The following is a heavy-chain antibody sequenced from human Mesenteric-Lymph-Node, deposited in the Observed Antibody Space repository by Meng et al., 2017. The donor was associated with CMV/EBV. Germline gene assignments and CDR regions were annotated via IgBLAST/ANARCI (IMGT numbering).Heavy chain of an antibody. D-gene: IGHD2-15*01. CDR3: AGYSIRGPFDAFDI. Sequence: SGFTFSDYYMSWIRQAPGKGLEWLSYISSSGSTIYYADSVKGRFTISRDNAKKSLYLQMHSLRAEDTAIYSCAGYSIRGPFDAFDIWGQGTMVTVSS. CDR2: ISSSGSTI. V-gene: IGHV3-11*01. J-gene: IGHJ3*02. CDR1: GFTFSDYY.